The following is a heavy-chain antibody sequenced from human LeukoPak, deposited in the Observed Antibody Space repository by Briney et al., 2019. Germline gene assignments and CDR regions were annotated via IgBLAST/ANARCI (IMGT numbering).Heavy chain of an antibody. J-gene: IGHJ5*02. V-gene: IGHV4-34*01. D-gene: IGHD3-9*01. Sequence: SETLSLTCAVYGGSFSGYYWSWIRQPPGKGLEWIGEINHSGSTNYNPSLKSRVTISVDTSKNQFSLKLSSVTAADTAVYYCAGRTLDWLFPGAWGQGTLVTVSS. CDR2: INHSGST. CDR3: AGRTLDWLFPGA. CDR1: GGSFSGYY.